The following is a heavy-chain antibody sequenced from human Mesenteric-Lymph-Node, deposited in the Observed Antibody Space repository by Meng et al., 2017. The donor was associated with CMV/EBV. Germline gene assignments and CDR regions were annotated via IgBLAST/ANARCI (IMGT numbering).Heavy chain of an antibody. Sequence: GESLKISCTASGFTFSDHAVHWVRQAPGKGPEWVANIKQDGSEKYYVDSVKGRFTISRDNAKNSLYLQMNSLRAEDTAVYYCVRDHPAIRIPLDYWGQGTLVTVSS. CDR3: VRDHPAIRIPLDY. J-gene: IGHJ4*02. V-gene: IGHV3-7*01. D-gene: IGHD2-21*01. CDR2: IKQDGSEK. CDR1: GFTFSDHA.